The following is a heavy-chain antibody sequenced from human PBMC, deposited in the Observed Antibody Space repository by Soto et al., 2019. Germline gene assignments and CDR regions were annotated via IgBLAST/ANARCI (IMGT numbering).Heavy chain of an antibody. CDR3: ARRMVRGVTAQYYYYGMDV. Sequence: SETLSLTCTVSGGSISSGGYYWSWIRQHPGKGLEWIGYIYYSGSTYYNPSLKSRVTISVDTSKNQFSLKLSSVTAADTAVYYCARRMVRGVTAQYYYYGMDVWGQGTTVTVS. CDR2: IYYSGST. J-gene: IGHJ6*02. D-gene: IGHD3-10*01. V-gene: IGHV4-31*03. CDR1: GGSISSGGYY.